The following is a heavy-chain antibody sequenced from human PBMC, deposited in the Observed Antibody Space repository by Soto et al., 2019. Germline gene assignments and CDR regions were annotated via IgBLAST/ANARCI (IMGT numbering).Heavy chain of an antibody. D-gene: IGHD3-22*01. CDR2: INPGNGNP. V-gene: IGHV1-3*01. J-gene: IGHJ4*02. CDR3: ARGGYFDRSNYLAY. CDR1: CYASLSYE. Sequence: SVQVSFKAFCYASLSYELNKLRRPPGRGLAWMGWINPGNGNPKYSQKFQGRVIIERDTSASTDYMELSSLRSEDKDVYYCARGGYFDRSNYLAYWGLGTPVIVSS.